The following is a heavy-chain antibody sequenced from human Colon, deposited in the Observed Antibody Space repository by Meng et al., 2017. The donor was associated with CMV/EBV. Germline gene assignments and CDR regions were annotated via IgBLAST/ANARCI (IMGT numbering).Heavy chain of an antibody. CDR1: GYTFTSYD. CDR2: MNPNSGNT. V-gene: IGHV1-8*03. Sequence: ASVKVSCKASGYTFTSYDINWVRQATGQGLEWMGWMNPNSGNTGYAQKFQGRVTITRNTSISTAYMELSSLRSEDTAVYYCARGDIVVVPAAIPAYYGMDVWGQGTTVIVSS. CDR3: ARGDIVVVPAAIPAYYGMDV. D-gene: IGHD2-2*02. J-gene: IGHJ6*02.